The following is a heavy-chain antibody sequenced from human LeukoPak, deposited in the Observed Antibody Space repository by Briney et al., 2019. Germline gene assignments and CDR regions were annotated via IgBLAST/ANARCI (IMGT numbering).Heavy chain of an antibody. CDR2: ISAYNGHT. Sequence: GASVKVSCKASGYTFTSYGISWVRQAPGQRLEWMGWISAYNGHTNYTQKLQGRVTMTTDTSTSTAYMELRSLRSDDTAVYFCVRDGRRLYDYHYYYMDVWGKGTTVTVSS. V-gene: IGHV1-18*01. CDR1: GYTFTSYG. CDR3: VRDGRRLYDYHYYYMDV. D-gene: IGHD2-2*02. J-gene: IGHJ6*03.